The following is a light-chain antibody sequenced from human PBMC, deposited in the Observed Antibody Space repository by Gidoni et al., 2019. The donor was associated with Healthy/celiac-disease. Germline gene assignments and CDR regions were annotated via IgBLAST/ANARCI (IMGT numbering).Light chain of an antibody. CDR3: QQYNSYSYT. CDR1: QSISSW. V-gene: IGKV1-5*03. CDR2: KAS. Sequence: DIQMTQSPSTLSPSVGDRVTITCRPSQSISSWLAWYQQKPGKAPKLLIYKASSLESGVPSRFSGSGSGTEFTLTISSLQPDDFATYYCQQYNSYSYTFGQGTKLEIK. J-gene: IGKJ2*01.